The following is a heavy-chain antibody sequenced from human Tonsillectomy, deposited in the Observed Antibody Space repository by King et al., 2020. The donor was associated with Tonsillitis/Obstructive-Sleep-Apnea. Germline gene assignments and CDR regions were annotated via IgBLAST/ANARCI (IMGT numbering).Heavy chain of an antibody. Sequence: VQLVVSGGGLVKPGGSLRLSCAASGFTFSSYSMNWVRQAPGKGLEWVSSISSSSSYIYYADSVKGRFTISRDNAKNSLYLQMNSLRAEDTAVYYCARDNTRYCSSTSCYQPHDYWGQGTLVTVSS. CDR1: GFTFSSYS. CDR2: ISSSSSYI. D-gene: IGHD2-2*01. V-gene: IGHV3-21*01. J-gene: IGHJ4*02. CDR3: ARDNTRYCSSTSCYQPHDY.